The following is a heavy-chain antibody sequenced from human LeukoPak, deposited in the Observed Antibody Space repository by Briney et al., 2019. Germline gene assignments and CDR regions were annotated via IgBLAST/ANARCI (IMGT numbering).Heavy chain of an antibody. CDR2: IKQDGSEQ. Sequence: PGGSLRLSRAPSGFTLSSYWMIWVGQAPGKGLEWVAKIKQDGSEQYHVDSVKGRFTISRNNAKNSLYLQMNSLRAEDTAVYYCGSIQGRYYFDYWGQGTLVTVSS. J-gene: IGHJ4*02. V-gene: IGHV3-7*01. D-gene: IGHD3-10*01. CDR1: GFTLSSYW. CDR3: GSIQGRYYFDY.